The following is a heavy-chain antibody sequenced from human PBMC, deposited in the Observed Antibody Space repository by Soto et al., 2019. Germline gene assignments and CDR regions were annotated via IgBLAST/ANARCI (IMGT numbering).Heavy chain of an antibody. CDR1: GYTFTDHY. Sequence: ASVKVSCKPSGYTFTDHYILWVRQAPGPGLEAMGGINPKSGGTNYAQTFQRRVTITRDTSVSTAYFALTGRSASDTAGCFFVRWGKEYCSGASCSRHDNSYGMDVWGQGTTVTVSS. D-gene: IGHD2-15*01. CDR2: INPKSGGT. J-gene: IGHJ6*02. V-gene: IGHV1-2*02. CDR3: VRWGKEYCSGASCSRHDNSYGMDV.